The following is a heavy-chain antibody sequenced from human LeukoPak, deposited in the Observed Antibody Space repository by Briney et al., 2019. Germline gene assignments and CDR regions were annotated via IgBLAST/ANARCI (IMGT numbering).Heavy chain of an antibody. CDR3: ARHKGYGDYADY. D-gene: IGHD4-17*01. J-gene: IGHJ4*02. Sequence: PSETLSLTCSVSSGSISSYYWSWIRQPPGKGLEWIGYIYYSGSTNYNPSLKSRVTISVDTSKNQFSLKLSSVTAADTAVYYCARHKGYGDYADYWGQGTLVTVSS. V-gene: IGHV4-59*08. CDR2: IYYSGST. CDR1: SGSISSYY.